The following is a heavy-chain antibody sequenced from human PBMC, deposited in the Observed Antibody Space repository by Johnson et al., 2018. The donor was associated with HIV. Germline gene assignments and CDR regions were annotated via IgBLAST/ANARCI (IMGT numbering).Heavy chain of an antibody. J-gene: IGHJ3*02. D-gene: IGHD1-26*01. Sequence: VQLVESGGGLVQPGGSLRLSCAASGFTISSNYMSWVRQAPGKGLEWVSGMNWNGGSTGYADSVKGRCTISRDNAKSSLYLQMNSLRVEDTALYYCARGRPWGWELRRDAFDIWGQGTMVTVSS. CDR1: GFTISSNY. CDR3: ARGRPWGWELRRDAFDI. CDR2: MNWNGGST. V-gene: IGHV3-20*04.